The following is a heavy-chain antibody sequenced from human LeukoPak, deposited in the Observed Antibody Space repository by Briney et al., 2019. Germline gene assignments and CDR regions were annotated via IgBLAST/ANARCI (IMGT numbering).Heavy chain of an antibody. J-gene: IGHJ4*02. D-gene: IGHD5-12*01. CDR3: ARVSGYDWESFYDY. CDR2: INPHSGGT. V-gene: IGHV1-2*02. CDR1: GYTFGNYG. Sequence: ASVKVSCKAAGYTFGNYGIKWVRQAPGQGLEWMGWINPHSGGTDHAQKFQGRVTMTRDTSISTAYMELSRLGSDDTAVYYCARVSGYDWESFYDYWGQGTLVTVAS.